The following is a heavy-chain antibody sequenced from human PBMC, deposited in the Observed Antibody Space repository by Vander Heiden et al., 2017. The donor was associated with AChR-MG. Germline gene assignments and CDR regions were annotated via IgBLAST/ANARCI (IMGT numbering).Heavy chain of an antibody. CDR1: GYRFPGYW. CDR2: IYPGDSDT. D-gene: IGHD5-12*01. J-gene: IGHJ4*02. Sequence: EVQLVQSGAEVKKPGESLKISCQGSGYRFPGYWIGWGRQMPGKGLEWMGIIYPGDSDTRYSPSGQGQVTISADKSISTAYLQRSSLQASDTAMYYCARTGRGGVEMATIDYWGQGTLVTVSS. CDR3: ARTGRGGVEMATIDY. V-gene: IGHV5-51*01.